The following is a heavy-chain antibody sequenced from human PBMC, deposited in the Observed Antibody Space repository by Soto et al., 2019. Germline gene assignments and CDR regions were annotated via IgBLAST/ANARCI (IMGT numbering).Heavy chain of an antibody. Sequence: GASVKVSCKASGYTFTRYGISWVRQAPGQGLEWMGWINAYNGSTNYAQKLQGRVTMTTDTSISTAYMELSRLRSDDTAVYYCARSLSQLWLRESLLVYYGMDVWGQGTTVTVSS. V-gene: IGHV1-18*01. D-gene: IGHD5-18*01. J-gene: IGHJ6*02. CDR3: ARSLSQLWLRESLLVYYGMDV. CDR1: GYTFTRYG. CDR2: INAYNGST.